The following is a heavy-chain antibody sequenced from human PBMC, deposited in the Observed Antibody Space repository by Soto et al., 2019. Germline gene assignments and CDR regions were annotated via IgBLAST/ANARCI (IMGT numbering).Heavy chain of an antibody. D-gene: IGHD2-2*02. CDR1: SASISDSY. J-gene: IGHJ3*02. V-gene: IGHV4-4*08. Sequence: SETLSLTCTVSSASISDSYWSWIRQPPGKGLEWIGYVHSSGSTNYNPSLKSRVTISEDTSKRQFSLELRYVTAADTAVYYCAKVLLYYTSENYYLFAFDIWGQGRVVTVSS. CDR3: AKVLLYYTSENYYLFAFDI. CDR2: VHSSGST.